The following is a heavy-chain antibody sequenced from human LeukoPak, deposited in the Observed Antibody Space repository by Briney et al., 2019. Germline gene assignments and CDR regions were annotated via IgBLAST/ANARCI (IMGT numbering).Heavy chain of an antibody. V-gene: IGHV3-33*06. CDR1: GFTFSSYG. Sequence: GGSLRLSCAASGFTFSSYGMHWVRQAPGKGLEWVAVIWYDGSNKYYADSVKGRFTISRYNSKNTLYLQMNSLRAEDTAVDYCAKDVGGWNYYDSSGYTFDYWGQGTLVTVSS. D-gene: IGHD3-22*01. CDR2: IWYDGSNK. CDR3: AKDVGGWNYYDSSGYTFDY. J-gene: IGHJ4*02.